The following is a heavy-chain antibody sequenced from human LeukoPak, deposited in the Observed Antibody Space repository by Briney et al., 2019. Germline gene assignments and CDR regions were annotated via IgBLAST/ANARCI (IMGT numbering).Heavy chain of an antibody. J-gene: IGHJ3*02. CDR1: GYTFTSYD. D-gene: IGHD5-18*01. CDR3: ARAAGLWSIYDAFDI. V-gene: IGHV1-8*01. Sequence: ASVKVSCKASGYTFTSYDINWVRQATGQGLEWMGWMNPNSGNTGYAQKFQGRVIMTRNTSISTAYMELSSPRSEDTAVYYCARAAGLWSIYDAFDIWGQGTMVTVSS. CDR2: MNPNSGNT.